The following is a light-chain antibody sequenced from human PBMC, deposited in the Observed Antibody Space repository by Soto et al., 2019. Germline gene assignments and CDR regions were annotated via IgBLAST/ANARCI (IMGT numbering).Light chain of an antibody. Sequence: EVVLTQSPATLSLSPGERATLSCRASHSVSTSLAWYQQKPVQAPRLLIYDASNRATGIPARFSGSGSGTDFTLTIGSLEPEDFAVYYCQQRSTWPPFTFGPGTKVDIK. V-gene: IGKV3-11*01. J-gene: IGKJ3*01. CDR3: QQRSTWPPFT. CDR1: HSVSTS. CDR2: DAS.